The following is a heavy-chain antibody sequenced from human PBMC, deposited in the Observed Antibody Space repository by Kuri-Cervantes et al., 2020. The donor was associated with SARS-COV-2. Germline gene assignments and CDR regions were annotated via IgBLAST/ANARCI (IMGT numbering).Heavy chain of an antibody. CDR2: ISSSSTI. Sequence: GGSLRLSCAASGFTFSSYAMSWVRQAPGKGLEWVSSISSSSTIYYADSVKGRFTLSRDNAKNMLFLQMNSLRAEDTAVYYCVRDGDHWNFGYWGQGTLVTVSS. CDR1: GFTFSSYA. CDR3: VRDGDHWNFGY. D-gene: IGHD1-1*01. V-gene: IGHV3-69-1*01. J-gene: IGHJ4*02.